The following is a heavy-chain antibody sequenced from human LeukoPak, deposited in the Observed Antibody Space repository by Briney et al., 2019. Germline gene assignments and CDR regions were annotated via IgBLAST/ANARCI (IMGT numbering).Heavy chain of an antibody. V-gene: IGHV3-30*18. D-gene: IGHD4-23*01. Sequence: GGSLRLSCAASGFTFSSYGMHWVRQAPGKGLEWVAVISYDGSNKYYADSVKGRFTISRDNSKNTLYLQMNSLRAEDTAVYYCAKDMVTPLTYYYYYYGMDVWGQGTTVTVSS. J-gene: IGHJ6*02. CDR2: ISYDGSNK. CDR1: GFTFSSYG. CDR3: AKDMVTPLTYYYYYYGMDV.